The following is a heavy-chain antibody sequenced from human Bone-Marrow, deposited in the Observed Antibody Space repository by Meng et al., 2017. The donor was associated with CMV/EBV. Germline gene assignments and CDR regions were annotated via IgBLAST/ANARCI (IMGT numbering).Heavy chain of an antibody. CDR3: AKGSSSGWPYYFDS. CDR1: GFTFSNYA. J-gene: IGHJ4*03. CDR2: IYHDGSSA. Sequence: GESLKISCAASGFTFSNYAMTWVRQVPGKGLEWVSVIYHDGSSAYYADSVKGRFTISRDNSKNTLYLQMNALRVEDTAKYYCAKGSSSGWPYYFDSWGQGTTVTVSS. V-gene: IGHV3-23*03. D-gene: IGHD6-19*01.